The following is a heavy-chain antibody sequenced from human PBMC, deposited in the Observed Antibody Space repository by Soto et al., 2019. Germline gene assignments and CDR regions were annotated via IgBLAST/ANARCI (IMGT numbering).Heavy chain of an antibody. CDR1: GFTFANCA. CDR2: INTVGDT. V-gene: IGHV3-23*01. Sequence: EVQLLESGGGLVQPGESLRLSCAASGFTFANCALSWVRQAPGKGLEWVSLINTVGDTFYADSVKGRFSISRDNSKNTVYQQMNSLRAEDTAIYFWLKDLNPKPDVWGKGTTVTVSS. CDR3: LKDLNPKPDV. J-gene: IGHJ6*03.